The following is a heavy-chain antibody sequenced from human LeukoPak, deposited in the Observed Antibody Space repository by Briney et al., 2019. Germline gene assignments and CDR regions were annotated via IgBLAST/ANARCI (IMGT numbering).Heavy chain of an antibody. V-gene: IGHV4-30-4*08. D-gene: IGHD7-27*01. J-gene: IGHJ6*03. CDR1: GGSITSNNYY. CDR3: ARELTGDDYYYYMDV. CDR2: IYYSGST. Sequence: SETLSLTCTVSGGSITSNNYYWGWIRQPPGKGLEWIGYIYYSGSTYYNPSLKSRVTISVDTSKNQFSLKLSSVTAADTAVYYCARELTGDDYYYYMDVWGKGTTVTVSS.